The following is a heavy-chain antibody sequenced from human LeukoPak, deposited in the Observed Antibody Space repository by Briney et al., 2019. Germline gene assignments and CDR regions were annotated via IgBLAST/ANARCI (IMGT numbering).Heavy chain of an antibody. V-gene: IGHV4-34*01. CDR2: IYYSGST. D-gene: IGHD4-17*01. Sequence: SETLSLTCAVYGGSFSGYYWSWIRQPPGKGLEWIGSIYYSGSTYYNPSLKSRVTISVDTSKNQFSLKLSSVTAADTAVYYCAGKTVTPDYWGQGTLVTVSS. J-gene: IGHJ4*02. CDR3: AGKTVTPDY. CDR1: GGSFSGYY.